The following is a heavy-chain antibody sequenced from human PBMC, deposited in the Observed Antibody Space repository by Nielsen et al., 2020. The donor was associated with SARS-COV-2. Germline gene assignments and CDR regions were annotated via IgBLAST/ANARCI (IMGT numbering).Heavy chain of an antibody. CDR1: GFTFSSYG. CDR3: ATGGDVAAAGRSFYYNYYYYMDV. CDR2: IRQDGSEK. Sequence: ETLSLTCAASGFTFSSYGMHWVRQAPGKGLEWVANIRQDGSEKYYVDSVKGRFTISRDYAKNSLYLLMNSLRAEDTAVYYCATGGDVAAAGRSFYYNYYYYMDVWGKGTTVTVSS. J-gene: IGHJ6*03. D-gene: IGHD6-13*01. V-gene: IGHV3-7*05.